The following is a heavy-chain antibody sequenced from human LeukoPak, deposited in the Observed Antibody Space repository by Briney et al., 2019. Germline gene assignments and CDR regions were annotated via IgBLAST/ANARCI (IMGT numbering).Heavy chain of an antibody. J-gene: IGHJ5*02. CDR2: IWYDGGNK. CDR1: GFSFSSYA. CDR3: ARQVQYRSGYFPPDP. D-gene: IGHD6-19*01. Sequence: GGSLRLSCAASGFSFSSYAMHWVRQAPGKGLEWVAVIWYDGGNKYYADSVKGRFTISRDNSKNTLYSEMNSLRAEDTAVYYCARQVQYRSGYFPPDPWGQGTLVTVSS. V-gene: IGHV3-33*01.